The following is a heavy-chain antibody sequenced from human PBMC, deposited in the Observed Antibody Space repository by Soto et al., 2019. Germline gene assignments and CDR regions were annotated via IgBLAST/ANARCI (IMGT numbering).Heavy chain of an antibody. D-gene: IGHD6-19*01. V-gene: IGHV3-30*04. CDR2: ISSDGRNE. Sequence: QVQLVESGGGVVQPGRSLRLSCAASGFTFGRSSLHWARQATGKGLEWVAGISSDGRNEFYADSVRGRFTISRDKSMSTLELVMNTLGRDDTAVYYCARGTGWFFFWGQGTLVIVSS. CDR1: GFTFGRSS. CDR3: ARGTGWFFF. J-gene: IGHJ4*02.